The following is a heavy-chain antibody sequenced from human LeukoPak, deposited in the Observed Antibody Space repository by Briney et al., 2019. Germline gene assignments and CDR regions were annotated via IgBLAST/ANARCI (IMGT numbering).Heavy chain of an antibody. J-gene: IGHJ4*02. CDR1: GFTFSDYY. V-gene: IGHV4-59*10. D-gene: IGHD5-12*01. Sequence: PGGSLRLSCAASGFTFSDYYMSWIRQPAGKGLEWIGRIYSSGSTNYNPSLTSRVTMSVDTSKNQFSLKLSSVTAADTAVYYCARGPRANSAYAVDFWGQGTLVTVSS. CDR2: IYSSGST. CDR3: ARGPRANSAYAVDF.